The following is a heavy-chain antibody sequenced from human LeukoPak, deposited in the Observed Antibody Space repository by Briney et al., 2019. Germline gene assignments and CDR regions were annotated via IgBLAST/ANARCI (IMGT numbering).Heavy chain of an antibody. CDR3: ARLRYYFDY. CDR2: IYYSGST. CDR1: GGSISSSSYY. V-gene: IGHV4-39*01. D-gene: IGHD3-16*01. J-gene: IGHJ4*02. Sequence: PSETVSLTCTVSGGSISSSSYYWGWIRQTPGKGLEWIGSIYYSGSTYYNPSLKSRVTISVDTSKNQFSLKLSSVTAADTAVYYCARLRYYFDYWGQGTLVTVSS.